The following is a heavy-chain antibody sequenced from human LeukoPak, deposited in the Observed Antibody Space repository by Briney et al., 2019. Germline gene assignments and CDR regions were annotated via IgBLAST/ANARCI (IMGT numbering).Heavy chain of an antibody. Sequence: HAGGSLRLSCAASGFTFSSYGMHWVRQAPGKGLEWVAVISYDGSNKYYADSVKGRFTISRDNSKNTLYLQMNSLRAEDTAVYYCAKDISRYYYVSSGYYPGGIFDYWGQGTLVTVSS. V-gene: IGHV3-30*18. J-gene: IGHJ4*02. CDR1: GFTFSSYG. CDR3: AKDISRYYYVSSGYYPGGIFDY. CDR2: ISYDGSNK. D-gene: IGHD3-22*01.